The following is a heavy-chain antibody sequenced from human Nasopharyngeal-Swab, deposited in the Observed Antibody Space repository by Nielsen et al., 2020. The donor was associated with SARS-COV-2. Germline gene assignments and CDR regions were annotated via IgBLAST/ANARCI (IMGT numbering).Heavy chain of an antibody. J-gene: IGHJ6*03. CDR3: ARASVVPAAMDYYYMDV. D-gene: IGHD2-2*01. Sequence: WIRQPPGKGLEWIGEINHSGSTNYNPSLKSRVTISVDTSKNQFSLKLSSVTAADTAVYYCARASVVPAAMDYYYMDVWGKGTTVTVSS. V-gene: IGHV4-34*01. CDR2: INHSGST.